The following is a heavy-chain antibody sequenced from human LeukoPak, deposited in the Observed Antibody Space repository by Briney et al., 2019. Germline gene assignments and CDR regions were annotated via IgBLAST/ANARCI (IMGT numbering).Heavy chain of an antibody. J-gene: IGHJ6*03. CDR2: IYPGDSDT. CDR1: GYSFTSYW. V-gene: IGHV5-51*01. Sequence: GESLKISCKGSGYSFTSYWIGWVRQMPGKGLEWMGIIYPGDSDTRYSPSFQGQVTISADKSISTAYLQWSSLKASDTAMYYCARIYYDSSGFHPQIYYYYMDVWGKGTTVTISS. CDR3: ARIYYDSSGFHPQIYYYYMDV. D-gene: IGHD3-22*01.